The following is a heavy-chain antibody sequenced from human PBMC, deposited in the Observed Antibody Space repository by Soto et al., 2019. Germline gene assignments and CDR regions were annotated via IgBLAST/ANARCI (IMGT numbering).Heavy chain of an antibody. CDR3: AKARSGFMTGTTSFDY. D-gene: IGHD1-7*01. Sequence: VGSLRLSCAASGFTFSSYAMSWVRQAPGKGLEWVSAISGSGGSTYYADSVKGRFTISRDNSKNTLYLQMNSLRAEDTAVYYCAKARSGFMTGTTSFDYWGQGTLVTVSS. V-gene: IGHV3-23*01. CDR2: ISGSGGST. CDR1: GFTFSSYA. J-gene: IGHJ4*02.